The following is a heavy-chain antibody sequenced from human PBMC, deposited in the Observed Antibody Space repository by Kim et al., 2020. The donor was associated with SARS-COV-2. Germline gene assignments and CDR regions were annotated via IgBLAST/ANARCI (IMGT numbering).Heavy chain of an antibody. CDR2: ISSSSSYI. CDR1: GFTFSSYS. Sequence: GGSLRLSCAASGFTFSSYSMNWVRQAPGKGLEWVSSISSSSSYIYYADSVKGRFAISRDNAKNSLFLQMDSLRAEDTAVYYCARGHSNRWYLGGLWGGVGYCGMDVWGQGTTVTVSS. CDR3: ARGHSNRWYLGGLWGGVGYCGMDV. D-gene: IGHD6-13*01. J-gene: IGHJ6*02. V-gene: IGHV3-21*01.